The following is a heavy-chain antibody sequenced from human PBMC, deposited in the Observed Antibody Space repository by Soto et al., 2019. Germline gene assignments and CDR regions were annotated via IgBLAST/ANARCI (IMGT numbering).Heavy chain of an antibody. J-gene: IGHJ5*02. CDR3: ARSPYDYDILTGYYNPWFDP. D-gene: IGHD3-9*01. V-gene: IGHV1-8*01. CDR1: GYTFTSYD. CDR2: MNPNSGNT. Sequence: ASVKVSCKASGYTFTSYDINWVRQATGQGLEWMGWMNPNSGNTGYAQKFQGRVTMTRNTSISTAYMELSSLRSEDTAVYYCARSPYDYDILTGYYNPWFDPWGQGTLVTVSS.